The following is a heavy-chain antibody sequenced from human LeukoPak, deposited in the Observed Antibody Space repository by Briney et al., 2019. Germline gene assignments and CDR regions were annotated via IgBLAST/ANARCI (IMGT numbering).Heavy chain of an antibody. J-gene: IGHJ5*02. CDR1: GYTFTSYA. CDR2: INAGSGNT. CDR3: ARGRCSSSSCAPWWFDP. D-gene: IGHD2-15*01. Sequence: GASVKVSCKASGYTFTSYAMHWVRQAPGQRLEWMGWINAGSGNTKYSQKFQGRVTITRDTSASTADMELSSLRSEDTAVYYCARGRCSSSSCAPWWFDPWGQGTLLTLSS. V-gene: IGHV1-3*01.